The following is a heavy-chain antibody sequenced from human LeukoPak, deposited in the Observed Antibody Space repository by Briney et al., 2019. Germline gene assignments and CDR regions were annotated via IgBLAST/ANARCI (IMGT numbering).Heavy chain of an antibody. CDR3: ARIYGSGMAARLDP. J-gene: IGHJ5*02. D-gene: IGHD3-10*01. CDR1: GGSISSGDYY. V-gene: IGHV4-30-4*01. Sequence: PPETLSLTCTVSGGSISSGDYYWSWIRQPPGKGLEWIGYIYYSGSTYYNPSLKSRVTISVDTSKNQFSLKLSSVTAADTAVYYCARIYGSGMAARLDPWGQGTLVTVSS. CDR2: IYYSGST.